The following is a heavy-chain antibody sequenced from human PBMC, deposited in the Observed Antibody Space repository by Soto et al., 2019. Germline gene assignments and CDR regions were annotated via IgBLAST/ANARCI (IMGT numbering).Heavy chain of an antibody. CDR3: ATSGPNSDCRRFDY. D-gene: IGHD2-21*02. Sequence: PGGSLRLSCAASGFTVSDHYMDWVRQAPGRGLEWIARVRNKGQRYTTEYATSVKGSFTISRDDSKNSLYLQMNSLKTEDTAVYYGATSGPNSDCRRFDYCGQGSLVTVCS. V-gene: IGHV3-72*01. CDR1: GFTVSDHY. CDR2: VRNKGQRYTT. J-gene: IGHJ4*02.